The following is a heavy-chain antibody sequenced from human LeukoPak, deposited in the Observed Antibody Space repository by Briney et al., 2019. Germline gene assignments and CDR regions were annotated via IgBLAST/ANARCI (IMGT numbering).Heavy chain of an antibody. D-gene: IGHD6-19*01. CDR1: GYTFTSYG. V-gene: IGHV1-18*01. Sequence: ASVKVSCKASGYTFTSYGISWVRQAPGQGLEWIGWISAYNGNTNYAQKLQGRVTMTTDTSTSTAYMELRSLRSDDTAVYYCAREGSGWYWYWFDPWGQGTLVTVSS. J-gene: IGHJ5*02. CDR2: ISAYNGNT. CDR3: AREGSGWYWYWFDP.